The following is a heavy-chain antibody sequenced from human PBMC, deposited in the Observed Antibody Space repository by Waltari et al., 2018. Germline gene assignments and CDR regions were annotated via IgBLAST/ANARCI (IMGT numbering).Heavy chain of an antibody. J-gene: IGHJ4*02. CDR2: ISYDGSNK. V-gene: IGHV3-30-3*01. Sequence: QVQLVEPGGGVVQPGRSLRLSCAASGFTFSSSAMHWVRQAPGKGLEWVAVISYDGSNKYYADSVKGRFTISRENSKNTLYLQMNSLRAEDTAVYYCARTSGAMADFDYWGQGTLVTVSS. CDR3: ARTSGAMADFDY. CDR1: GFTFSSSA. D-gene: IGHD1-26*01.